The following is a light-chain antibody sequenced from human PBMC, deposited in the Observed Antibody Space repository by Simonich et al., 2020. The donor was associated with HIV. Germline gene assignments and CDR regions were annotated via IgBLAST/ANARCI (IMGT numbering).Light chain of an antibody. V-gene: IGKV4-1*01. J-gene: IGKJ5*01. Sequence: DIVRTQSPDSLAVSVGDMATINCTSSQSVLYSSNNNNYLAWYQQKPGQPPNLLINCASTRESGVPDRFRGSGSGTYFSLTISSLQAEDVAVYYCPQYYSTSITFGQGTRLEIK. CDR3: PQYYSTSIT. CDR1: QSVLYSSNNNNY. CDR2: CAS.